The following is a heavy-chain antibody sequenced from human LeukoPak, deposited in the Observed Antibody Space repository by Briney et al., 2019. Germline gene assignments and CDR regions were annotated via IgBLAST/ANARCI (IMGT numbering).Heavy chain of an antibody. CDR2: IFPSGGEI. CDR1: GFTFSTFA. D-gene: IGHD1-26*01. J-gene: IGHJ5*02. Sequence: HPGGSLRLSCEASGFTFSTFAMIWVRQPPGKGLEWVSSIFPSGGEIHYADSVRGRFTISRDNSKNTLYVQMNSLRAEDTAVYYCAKVEDSERGFDPWGQGTLVTVSS. V-gene: IGHV3-23*01. CDR3: AKVEDSERGFDP.